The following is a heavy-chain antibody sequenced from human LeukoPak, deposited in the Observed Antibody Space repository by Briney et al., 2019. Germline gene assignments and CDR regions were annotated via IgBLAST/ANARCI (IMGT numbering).Heavy chain of an antibody. V-gene: IGHV3-48*02. CDR2: ISPSSTSI. CDR1: GFTFSSYA. Sequence: GGSLRLSCTASGFTFSSYAMNWVRQAPGKGLEWVSYISPSSTSIYYADSVKGRFTFSRDNAKNSLYLQMSSLRDEDTAVYYCARAAYSSGPDYWGQGTLVTVSS. CDR3: ARAAYSSGPDY. D-gene: IGHD6-19*01. J-gene: IGHJ4*02.